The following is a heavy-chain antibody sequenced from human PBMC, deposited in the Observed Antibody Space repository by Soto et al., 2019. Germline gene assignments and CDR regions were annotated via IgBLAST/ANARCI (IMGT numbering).Heavy chain of an antibody. D-gene: IGHD7-27*01. V-gene: IGHV3-23*01. CDR3: TKGGWGSVCDY. CDR2: IGRGGDR. J-gene: IGHJ4*02. Sequence: EVQLLESGGGLVQPGGSLRLSCTASGFTFSSTAMSWVRQAPGKGLEWVSGIGRGGDRHYADSVRGRSTISRENSKNTVYLQRNSLRADDTALYFCTKGGWGSVCDYWGQGTPLTVSS. CDR1: GFTFSSTA.